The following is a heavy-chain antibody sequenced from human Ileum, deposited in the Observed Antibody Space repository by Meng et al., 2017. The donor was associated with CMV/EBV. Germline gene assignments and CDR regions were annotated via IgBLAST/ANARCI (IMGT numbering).Heavy chain of an antibody. Sequence: ASGFTFTSYAMHWVRQAPGQGLEYVSAISTIGGSTYYADYLQGRFTMTRDTSKNTLYLQMSSLRAEDMAVYYCARDRGCYPYSFDYWGPGTLVTVSS. CDR2: ISTIGGST. V-gene: IGHV3-64*02. D-gene: IGHD4/OR15-4a*01. J-gene: IGHJ4*02. CDR3: ARDRGCYPYSFDY. CDR1: GFTFTSYA.